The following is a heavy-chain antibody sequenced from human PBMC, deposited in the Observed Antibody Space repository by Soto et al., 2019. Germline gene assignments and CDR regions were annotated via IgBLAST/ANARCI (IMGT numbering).Heavy chain of an antibody. D-gene: IGHD2-2*01. Sequence: ASVKVSCKASGYTFTSYGISWVRQAPGQGLEWMGWISAYNGNTNYAQKLQGRVTMTTDTSTSTAYMELRSLRSDDTAVYYCARGGREYQLLGEFDYWGQGTLVTVSA. CDR3: ARGGREYQLLGEFDY. V-gene: IGHV1-18*01. J-gene: IGHJ4*02. CDR1: GYTFTSYG. CDR2: ISAYNGNT.